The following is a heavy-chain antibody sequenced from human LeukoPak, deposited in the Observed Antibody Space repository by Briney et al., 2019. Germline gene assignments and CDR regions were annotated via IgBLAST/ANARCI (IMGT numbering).Heavy chain of an antibody. CDR1: GFTFSDYY. Sequence: GGSLRLSCAASGFTFSDYYMSWIRQAPGKGLEWVSYISSSCSTIYYADSVKGRFTISRDKAKNSLYLQMNSLRAEDTAVYYCARGGEMTFNWFDPWGQGTLVTVSS. CDR3: ARGGEMTFNWFDP. CDR2: ISSSCSTI. J-gene: IGHJ5*02. V-gene: IGHV3-11*01. D-gene: IGHD5-24*01.